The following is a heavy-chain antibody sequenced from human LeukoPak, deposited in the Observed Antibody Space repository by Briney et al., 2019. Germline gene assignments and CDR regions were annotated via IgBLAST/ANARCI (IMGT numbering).Heavy chain of an antibody. J-gene: IGHJ4*02. Sequence: GGSLRLSCAAFGFTFSGSAMHWVRQASGKGLEWVGRIRSKANSYATAYAASVKGRFTISRDDSKNTAYLQMNSLKTEDTAVYYCTRPSYSSGWYGYDYWGQGTLVTVSS. V-gene: IGHV3-73*01. CDR2: IRSKANSYAT. CDR3: TRPSYSSGWYGYDY. D-gene: IGHD6-19*01. CDR1: GFTFSGSA.